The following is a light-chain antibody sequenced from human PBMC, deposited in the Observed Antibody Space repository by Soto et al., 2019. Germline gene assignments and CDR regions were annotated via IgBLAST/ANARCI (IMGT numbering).Light chain of an antibody. CDR1: SSDVGNYNL. CDR2: EGT. V-gene: IGLV2-23*03. J-gene: IGLJ1*01. Sequence: QSALTQPASVSGSPGQSITISCTGTSSDVGNYNLVSWFQQHPGNAPKLVIFEGTKRPSGVSNRFSGSKSGITASLTISGLQAEDEDDYYCCSVAGSMTFVFGTGTKLTVL. CDR3: CSVAGSMTFV.